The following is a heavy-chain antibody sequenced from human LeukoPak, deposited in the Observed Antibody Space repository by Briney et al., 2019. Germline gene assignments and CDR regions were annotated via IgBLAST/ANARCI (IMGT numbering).Heavy chain of an antibody. CDR2: IYSTGSI. Sequence: SETLSLTCTVSGGSGSSKSWSWVRQPPGKGLEWIGDIYSTGSINYNPSFESRVTISVDATKNQFSLKLGSVTAADTAVYYCARLLVSPGVWEFYFGYWGQGTLVTVSS. CDR1: GGSGSSKS. D-gene: IGHD2-8*02. V-gene: IGHV4-59*08. J-gene: IGHJ4*02. CDR3: ARLLVSPGVWEFYFGY.